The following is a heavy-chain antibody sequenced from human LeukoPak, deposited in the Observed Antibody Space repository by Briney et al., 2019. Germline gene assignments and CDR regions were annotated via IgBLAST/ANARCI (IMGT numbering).Heavy chain of an antibody. J-gene: IGHJ4*02. CDR2: ISGSTSFI. CDR3: ARGYDTSGTFDY. CDR1: GFTFSSYA. Sequence: QTGGSLRLSCAASGFTFSSYAMNWVRQAPGKGLEWVLHISGSTSFIHYADSVKGRFTISRDTAKNSLYLQMNSLRDEDTAVYYCARGYDTSGTFDYWGQGTLVTVSS. D-gene: IGHD3-22*01. V-gene: IGHV3-48*02.